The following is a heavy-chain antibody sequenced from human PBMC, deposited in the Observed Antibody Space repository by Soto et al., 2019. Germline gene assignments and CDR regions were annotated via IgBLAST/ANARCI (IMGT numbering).Heavy chain of an antibody. CDR1: GFIFSDYY. Sequence: QVQLVESGGGLVKPGGSLRLSCAASGFIFSDYYMSWIRQAPGKGLEWVSYISNSASTTYYADSVKGRFTISRDNAKNSLYLQMNSLRAEDSAVYYCARDRSVGGGMDVWGQGTTVTVSS. D-gene: IGHD6-19*01. J-gene: IGHJ6*02. V-gene: IGHV3-11*01. CDR2: ISNSASTT. CDR3: ARDRSVGGGMDV.